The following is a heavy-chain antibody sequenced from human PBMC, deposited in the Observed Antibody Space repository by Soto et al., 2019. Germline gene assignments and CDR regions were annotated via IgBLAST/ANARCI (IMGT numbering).Heavy chain of an antibody. J-gene: IGHJ6*03. V-gene: IGHV4-59*01. D-gene: IGHD3-9*01. CDR2: IYYSGST. CDR1: GGSISSYY. Sequence: ASETLSLTCTVSGGSISSYYWSWIRQPPGKGLEWIGYIYYSGSTNYNPSLKSRVTISVDTSKNQFSLKLSSVTAADTAVYYCARGNSYYDILTRRPYYYYYYMDVWGKGTTVTVSS. CDR3: ARGNSYYDILTRRPYYYYYYMDV.